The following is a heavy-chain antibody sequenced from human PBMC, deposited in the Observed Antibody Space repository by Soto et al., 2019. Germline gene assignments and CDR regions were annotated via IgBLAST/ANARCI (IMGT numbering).Heavy chain of an antibody. V-gene: IGHV3-48*02. D-gene: IGHD1-26*01. Sequence: EVQLVESGGGLVQPGGSLRLSCAASGFTFNGYGMNWVRQGPGKGLEWVSYINSGSTIIYYADSVKGRFTISRDNAENSLDLQMNSLRDDDTAVYYCARDRGAPRKYYFDSWGQGGLVTVSS. CDR1: GFTFNGYG. CDR2: INSGSTII. CDR3: ARDRGAPRKYYFDS. J-gene: IGHJ4*02.